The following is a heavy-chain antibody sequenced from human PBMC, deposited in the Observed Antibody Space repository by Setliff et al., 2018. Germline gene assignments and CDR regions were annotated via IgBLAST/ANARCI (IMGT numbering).Heavy chain of an antibody. CDR2: IYTSGST. V-gene: IGHV4-61*02. Sequence: PSETLSLTCTVSGGSISSGSYYWSWIRQPAGKGLEWIGRIYTSGSTNYNPSLKSRVTISVDTSKNQFSLKLSSVTAADTAVYYCARQVSWFDPWGQGTLVTSPQ. CDR3: ARQVSWFDP. J-gene: IGHJ5*02. CDR1: GGSISSGSYY.